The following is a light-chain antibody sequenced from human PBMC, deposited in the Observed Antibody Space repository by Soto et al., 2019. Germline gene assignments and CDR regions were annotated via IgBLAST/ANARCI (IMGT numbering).Light chain of an antibody. CDR2: WAS. CDR3: QQYYSTPQT. Sequence: DIVMTQSPDSLAVSLGERATINCKSSQSVLYSSNNKNYLAWYQQKPGQPPKLLIYWASTRESRVPDRFSVSGSGTEFTLTISSLQAEDVAVYYCQQYYSTPQTFGQGTKVEIK. J-gene: IGKJ1*01. CDR1: QSVLYSSNNKNY. V-gene: IGKV4-1*01.